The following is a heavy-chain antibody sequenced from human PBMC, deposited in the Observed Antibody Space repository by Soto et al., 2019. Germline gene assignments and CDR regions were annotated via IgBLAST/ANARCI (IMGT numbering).Heavy chain of an antibody. CDR2: IYPGDSDT. V-gene: IGHV5-51*01. D-gene: IGHD6-13*01. Sequence: GESLKISCKGSGYSFTSYWIGWVRQMPGKGLEWMGIIYPGDSDTRYSPSFQGQVTISADKSISTAYLQWSSLKASDTAMYYCATRIAAAGIWDYYYGMDVWGQGTTVTVS. CDR1: GYSFTSYW. CDR3: ATRIAAAGIWDYYYGMDV. J-gene: IGHJ6*02.